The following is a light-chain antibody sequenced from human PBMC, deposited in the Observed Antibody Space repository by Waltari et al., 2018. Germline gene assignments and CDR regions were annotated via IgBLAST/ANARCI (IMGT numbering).Light chain of an antibody. Sequence: TVVTQEPSLSVSPGGTVTLTCGLTSGSVLTSYYPIWYQQTPGQAPRTLIYNTDTRSAGVPDRFSGSILGSKAALTVAGAQADDESDYYCVLYLNGGIWVFCGGTRLTVL. J-gene: IGLJ3*02. CDR2: NTD. V-gene: IGLV8-61*01. CDR1: SGSVLTSYY. CDR3: VLYLNGGIWV.